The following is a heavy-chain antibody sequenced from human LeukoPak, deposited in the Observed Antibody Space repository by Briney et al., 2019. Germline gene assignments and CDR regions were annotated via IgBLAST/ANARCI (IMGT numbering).Heavy chain of an antibody. Sequence: ASVRVSCKVSGCTLTELSMHWVRQAPGKGLEWMGGFDPEDGETIYAQKFQGRVTMTEDTSTDTAYMELSSLRSEDTAVYYCATTARGYSYGYFVYWGQGTLVTVSS. J-gene: IGHJ4*02. CDR3: ATTARGYSYGYFVY. V-gene: IGHV1-24*01. D-gene: IGHD5-18*01. CDR1: GCTLTELS. CDR2: FDPEDGET.